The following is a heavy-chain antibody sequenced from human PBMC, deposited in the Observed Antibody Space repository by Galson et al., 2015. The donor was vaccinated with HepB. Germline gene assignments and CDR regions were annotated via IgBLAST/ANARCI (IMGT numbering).Heavy chain of an antibody. Sequence: SVKVSCKASGGTFSSYTISWVRQAPGQGLEWMGRIIPILGIANYAQKFQGRITITADKSTSTAYMELSSLRSEDTAVYYCARDSEYSSSWYLLPFDYWGQGTLVTVSS. CDR3: ARDSEYSSSWYLLPFDY. J-gene: IGHJ4*02. CDR1: GGTFSSYT. D-gene: IGHD6-13*01. V-gene: IGHV1-69*04. CDR2: IIPILGIA.